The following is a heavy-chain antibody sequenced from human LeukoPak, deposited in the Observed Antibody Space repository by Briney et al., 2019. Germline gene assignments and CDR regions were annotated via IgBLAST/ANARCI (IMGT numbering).Heavy chain of an antibody. CDR2: ISSSSSYI. CDR3: ASSPGYSSGQGSSQH. CDR1: GFTFSSYS. D-gene: IGHD6-19*01. V-gene: IGHV3-21*01. Sequence: GGSLRLSCAASGFTFSSYSMNWVRQAPGKGLEWVSSISSSSSYIYYADSVKGRFTISRDNAKNSLYLQMNSLRAEDTAVYYCASSPGYSSGQGSSQHWGQGTLVTVSS. J-gene: IGHJ1*01.